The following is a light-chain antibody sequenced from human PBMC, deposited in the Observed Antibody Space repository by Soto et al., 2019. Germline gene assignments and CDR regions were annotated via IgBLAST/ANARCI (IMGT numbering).Light chain of an antibody. CDR2: GNN. Sequence: QAVVTQPPSVSGAPGQWITISCTGSSSNIGAGFDVHWYQQLPGTAPKLLMYGNNNRPSGVPDRFSGSKSGTSASLAIAGLQAEDEADYYCQSYDSSLSGSEVFGTGTKVTVL. V-gene: IGLV1-40*01. CDR1: SSNIGAGFD. J-gene: IGLJ1*01. CDR3: QSYDSSLSGSEV.